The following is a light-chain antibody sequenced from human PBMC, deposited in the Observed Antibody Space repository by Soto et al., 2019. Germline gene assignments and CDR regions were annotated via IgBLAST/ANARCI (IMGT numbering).Light chain of an antibody. V-gene: IGKV3-11*01. CDR2: DTS. CDR1: QSVSSY. J-gene: IGKJ4*01. Sequence: IVLTQSPATLSLSPGERATLSCRASQSVSSYLAWYQQKPGQAPRLVIYDTSYRAPGIPDRFSGSGSGTDFSLTISILEPEHVAVYYSQQRSMFPTFGEGTKVEIQ. CDR3: QQRSMFPT.